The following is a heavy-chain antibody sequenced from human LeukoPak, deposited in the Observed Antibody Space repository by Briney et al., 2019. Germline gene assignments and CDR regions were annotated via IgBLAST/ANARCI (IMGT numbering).Heavy chain of an antibody. CDR1: GYTFTSYG. Sequence: GASVKVSCKASGYTFTSYGISWVRQAPGQGLEWMGWINPNSGGTNYAQKFQGRVTMTRDTSISTAYMELSRLRSDDTAVYYCAGVQNYYDSSGSLRYWGQGTLVTVSS. V-gene: IGHV1-2*02. CDR2: INPNSGGT. CDR3: AGVQNYYDSSGSLRY. J-gene: IGHJ4*02. D-gene: IGHD3-22*01.